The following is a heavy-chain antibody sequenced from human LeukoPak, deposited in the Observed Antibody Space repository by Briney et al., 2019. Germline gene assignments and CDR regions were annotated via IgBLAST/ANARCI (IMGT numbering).Heavy chain of an antibody. V-gene: IGHV3-21*01. CDR1: VFTFFVPT. J-gene: IGHJ3*02. Sequence: PGGSLRLSCAPSVFTFFVPTTNSAPQAPPNRLSCVSSISSISAYIHYADSVEGRFTVSRDNAKNSLYLQMNSLCAEDTAVYYCARENFYATIPYDAFDIWGQGTMVTVSS. CDR3: ARENFYATIPYDAFDI. D-gene: IGHD2/OR15-2a*01. CDR2: ISSISAYI.